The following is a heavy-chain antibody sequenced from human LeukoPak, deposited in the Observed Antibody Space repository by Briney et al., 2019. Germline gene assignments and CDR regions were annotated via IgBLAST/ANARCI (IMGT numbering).Heavy chain of an antibody. J-gene: IGHJ4*02. V-gene: IGHV3-7*01. CDR2: IKQDGSEK. CDR3: ARDSVIYGY. D-gene: IGHD3/OR15-3a*01. Sequence: GGSLRLSCAASGFTFRNYWMSWVRQAPGKGLEWVANIKQDGSEKYYVDSVKGRFTISRDTAKNSLYLQMNSLRDEDTAVYYCARDSVIYGYWGQGTLVTVSS. CDR1: GFTFRNYW.